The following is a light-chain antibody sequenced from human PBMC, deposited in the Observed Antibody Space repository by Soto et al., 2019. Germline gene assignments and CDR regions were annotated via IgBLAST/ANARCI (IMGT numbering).Light chain of an antibody. CDR3: HQYDNLPYT. CDR2: DAS. Sequence: DIQMTQSPSSLSASVGDRVTITCQASQDISNYLNWYQQKPGKAPKLLIYDASNLETGVPSRFSGSGSGTDFTFTISSLRPEDIATYYWHQYDNLPYTFGQGTKLEIK. CDR1: QDISNY. J-gene: IGKJ2*01. V-gene: IGKV1-33*01.